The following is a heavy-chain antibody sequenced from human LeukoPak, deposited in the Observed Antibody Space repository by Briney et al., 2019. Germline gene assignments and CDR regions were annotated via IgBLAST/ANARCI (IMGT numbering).Heavy chain of an antibody. CDR1: GFTFSSYW. D-gene: IGHD5-24*01. CDR3: AKDDAYLQYAD. J-gene: IGHJ4*02. V-gene: IGHV3-23*01. Sequence: PGGSLRLSCAASGFTFSSYWMNWVRQAPGKGLEWVSGVGPSGARTYYADSVKGRFTVSRDNSKNMVFLQMNSLRAEDTAMYYCAKDDAYLQYADWGQGTLVTVSS. CDR2: VGPSGART.